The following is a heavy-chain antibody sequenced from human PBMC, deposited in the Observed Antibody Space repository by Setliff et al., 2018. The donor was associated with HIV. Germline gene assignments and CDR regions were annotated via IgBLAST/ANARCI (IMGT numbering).Heavy chain of an antibody. D-gene: IGHD3-9*01. J-gene: IGHJ6*03. CDR1: GFTFSIYW. CDR2: INEDGSEK. V-gene: IGHV3-7*03. CDR3: ARAPARYRPHYYYYMDV. Sequence: PGGSLRLSCAASGFTFSIYWMTWVRQAPGKGLEWVAKINEDGSEKYHVDSVKGRFTISRDNAKNSLYLQMNSLTAEDTALYYCARAPARYRPHYYYYMDVWAKGTTVTVSS.